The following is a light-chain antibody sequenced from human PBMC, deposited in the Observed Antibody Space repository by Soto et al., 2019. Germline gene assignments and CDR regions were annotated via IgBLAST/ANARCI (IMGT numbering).Light chain of an antibody. CDR2: AAS. V-gene: IGKV1-39*01. Sequence: DIQMTQSPSSLSASVGDRVTITCRASQSISSYLNWYQQKPGKAPKLLIYAASSLQSGVTSRFRGSGSGTDFTLTISSLQPEYFATYYCQQSYSTPFTCGPGTKVDIK. CDR3: QQSYSTPFT. J-gene: IGKJ3*01. CDR1: QSISSY.